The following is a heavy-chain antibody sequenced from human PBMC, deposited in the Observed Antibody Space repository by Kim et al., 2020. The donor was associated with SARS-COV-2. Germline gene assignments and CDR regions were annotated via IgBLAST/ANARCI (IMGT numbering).Heavy chain of an antibody. Sequence: GGSLRLSCAASGFTFSSYAMHWVRQAPGKGLEWVGRIRSKANSYATAYAASVRGRFTISRDDSKNTAYLQMNNLKTEDTAVYYCTSVPATTLALWDAFDIWGRGTMVTVSS. V-gene: IGHV3-73*01. CDR1: GFTFSSYA. CDR2: IRSKANSYAT. J-gene: IGHJ3*02. CDR3: TSVPATTLALWDAFDI. D-gene: IGHD1-1*01.